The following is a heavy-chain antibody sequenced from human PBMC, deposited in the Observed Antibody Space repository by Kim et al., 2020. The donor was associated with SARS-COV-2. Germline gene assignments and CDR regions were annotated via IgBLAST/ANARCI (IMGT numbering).Heavy chain of an antibody. CDR1: GFTFSSYG. D-gene: IGHD7-27*01. CDR3: AKDSGSAGPGVYYYYYGMDV. J-gene: IGHJ6*02. CDR2: ISYDGSNK. V-gene: IGHV3-30*18. Sequence: GGSLRLSCAASGFTFSSYGMHWVRQAPGKGLEWVAVISYDGSNKYYADSVKGRFTISRDNSKNTLYLQMNSLRAEDTAVYYCAKDSGSAGPGVYYYYYGMDVWGQGTTVTVSS.